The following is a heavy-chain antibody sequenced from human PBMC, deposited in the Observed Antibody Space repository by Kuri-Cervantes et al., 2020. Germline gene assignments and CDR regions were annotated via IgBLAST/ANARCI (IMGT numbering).Heavy chain of an antibody. V-gene: IGHV1-24*01. Sequence: ASVKVSCKVSGYTLTELSMHWVRQAPGKGLEWMGGFDPEDGETIYAQKFQGRVTMTRDTSISTAYMELSRLRSDDTAVYYCARAQGRLYDFWSGSLFDYWGQGTLVTVSS. J-gene: IGHJ4*02. CDR1: GYTLTELS. D-gene: IGHD3-3*01. CDR3: ARAQGRLYDFWSGSLFDY. CDR2: FDPEDGET.